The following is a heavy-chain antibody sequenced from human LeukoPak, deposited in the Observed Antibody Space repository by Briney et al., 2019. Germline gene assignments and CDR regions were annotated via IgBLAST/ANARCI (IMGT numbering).Heavy chain of an antibody. Sequence: ASVKVSCKASGYTFTGYYMHWVRQAPGQGLEWMGWINPNSGGTNYAQKLQGRVTMTTDTSTSTAYMELRSLRSDDTAVYYCARDREDSSWYSNWFDPWGQGTLVTVSS. J-gene: IGHJ5*02. D-gene: IGHD6-13*01. V-gene: IGHV1-2*02. CDR2: INPNSGGT. CDR1: GYTFTGYY. CDR3: ARDREDSSWYSNWFDP.